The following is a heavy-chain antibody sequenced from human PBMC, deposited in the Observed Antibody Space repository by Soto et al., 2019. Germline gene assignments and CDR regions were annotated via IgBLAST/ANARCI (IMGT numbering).Heavy chain of an antibody. V-gene: IGHV1-69*01. D-gene: IGHD5-12*01. J-gene: IGHJ4*02. CDR1: GGTFNNYG. Sequence: QVQLVQSGAEVKRPGSSVKGACKASGGTFNNYGLSWVRQAPGQGLEGMGGIIHIFNSANYAQKFQGRVTITAEDSTNRAYMELRSLRPDDTAVYYCAREVTVASYSFDFWGQGTLVTVSS. CDR2: IIHIFNSA. CDR3: AREVTVASYSFDF.